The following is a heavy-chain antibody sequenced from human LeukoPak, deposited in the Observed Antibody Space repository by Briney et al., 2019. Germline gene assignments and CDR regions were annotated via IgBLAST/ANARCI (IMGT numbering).Heavy chain of an antibody. D-gene: IGHD6-19*01. CDR1: GFTFSSYS. V-gene: IGHV3-21*04. CDR3: AKGDRAVAGHNYFDY. CDR2: ISSSSSYI. J-gene: IGHJ4*02. Sequence: GGSLRLSCAASGFTFSSYSMNWVRQAPGKGLEWVSSISSSSSYIYYADSVKGRFTISRDNAKNSLYLQMNSLRAEDTAVYYCAKGDRAVAGHNYFDYWGQGTLVTVSS.